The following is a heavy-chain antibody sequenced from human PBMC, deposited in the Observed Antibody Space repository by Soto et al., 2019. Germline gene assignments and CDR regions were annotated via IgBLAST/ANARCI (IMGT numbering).Heavy chain of an antibody. V-gene: IGHV3-33*01. CDR1: GFTFSGFG. D-gene: IGHD4-17*01. J-gene: IGHJ3*02. CDR2: IWYDGSKK. Sequence: QVQLVESGGGVVQPGTSLGLSCEASGFTFSGFGMHWVRQAPGKGLEWVAVIWYDGSKKYYADCVKGRFTISRDNSKNALYLQMNSLRAEDTAVYYCARGRGGSYGGNSAHFDIWGQGTLVTVSS. CDR3: ARGRGGSYGGNSAHFDI.